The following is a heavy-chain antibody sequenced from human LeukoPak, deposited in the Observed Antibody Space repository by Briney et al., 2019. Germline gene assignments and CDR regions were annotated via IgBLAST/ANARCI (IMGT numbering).Heavy chain of an antibody. Sequence: SETLSLTCTVSGYFISSGYYWGWIRQPPGKGLEWIASIYHSGSTYYNPPLKSRVTISVDTSKNQFSLRLSSVTAADTAVYYCARNGLLRFLEPQDYWGQGTPVTVSS. D-gene: IGHD3-3*01. CDR1: GYFISSGYY. J-gene: IGHJ4*02. CDR2: IYHSGST. V-gene: IGHV4-38-2*02. CDR3: ARNGLLRFLEPQDY.